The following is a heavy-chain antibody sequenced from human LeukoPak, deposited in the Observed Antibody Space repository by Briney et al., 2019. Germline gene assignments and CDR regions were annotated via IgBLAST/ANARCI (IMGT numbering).Heavy chain of an antibody. V-gene: IGHV1-69*06. Sequence: SVKVFCKASGGTFSSYAISWVRQAPGQGLEWMGGIIPIFGTANYAQKFQGRVTITADKSTSTAYMELSSLRSEDTAVYYCATFVLGDCSSTSCYVPFDYWGQGTLVTVSS. CDR1: GGTFSSYA. J-gene: IGHJ4*02. CDR2: IIPIFGTA. CDR3: ATFVLGDCSSTSCYVPFDY. D-gene: IGHD2-2*01.